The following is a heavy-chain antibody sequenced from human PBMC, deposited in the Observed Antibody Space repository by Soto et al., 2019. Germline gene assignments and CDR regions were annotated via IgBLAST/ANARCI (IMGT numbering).Heavy chain of an antibody. V-gene: IGHV3-30-3*01. CDR2: ISYDGSNK. J-gene: IGHJ4*02. CDR3: ASDPPYRQEAYYFHS. Sequence: QVQLVESGGGVVQPGRSLRLSCAASGFTFSSYAMHWVRQAPGKGLEWVAVISYDGSNKYYADSVKGRFTISRDNSKNPLYLPMNNLRAEDTTVYYCASDPPYRQEAYYFHSWGQGTLVTVSS. D-gene: IGHD2-21*01. CDR1: GFTFSSYA.